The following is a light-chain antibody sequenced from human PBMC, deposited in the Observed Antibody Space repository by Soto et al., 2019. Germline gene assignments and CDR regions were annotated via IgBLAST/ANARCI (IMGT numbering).Light chain of an antibody. CDR1: QSVSSN. CDR2: GAS. J-gene: IGKJ4*01. Sequence: EIVMTQSPATLSVSPGERATLSCRASQSVSSNLAWYQQKPGQAPMLLIYGASTRATGIPARFSGSGSGTEFTLTISSLQSEDFEVYYCQQYNNWSLTFGGGTKVEIK. V-gene: IGKV3-15*01. CDR3: QQYNNWSLT.